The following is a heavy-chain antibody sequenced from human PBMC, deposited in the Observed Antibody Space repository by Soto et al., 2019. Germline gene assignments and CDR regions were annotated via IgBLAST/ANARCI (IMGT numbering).Heavy chain of an antibody. Sequence: GGSLRLSCAVSGFALSSYSIAWVRQAPGKGLEYVSAISSNGGSTYYANSVKGRFTISRDNSKNTLYLQMGSLRAEDMAVYYCARGVVVVTATYGMDVWGQGTTVTVSS. CDR3: ARGVVVVTATYGMDV. CDR2: ISSNGGST. D-gene: IGHD2-15*01. V-gene: IGHV3-64*01. J-gene: IGHJ6*02. CDR1: GFALSSYS.